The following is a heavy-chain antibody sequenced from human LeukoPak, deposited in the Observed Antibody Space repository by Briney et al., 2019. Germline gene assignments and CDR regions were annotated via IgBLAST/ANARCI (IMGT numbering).Heavy chain of an antibody. CDR2: ISPSGDST. J-gene: IGHJ4*02. CDR3: ARRLLTGGVTDFFDF. Sequence: PGGSLRLSCATSGFTFSSFTMNWVRQAPGEGLEWVAAISPSGDSTTYRDSVKGQFTISRDNSRNRLYLQMNTLTVEDTAIYYSARRLLTGGVTDFFDFWGQGALVTVSS. CDR1: GFTFSSFT. V-gene: IGHV3-23*01. D-gene: IGHD2-21*02.